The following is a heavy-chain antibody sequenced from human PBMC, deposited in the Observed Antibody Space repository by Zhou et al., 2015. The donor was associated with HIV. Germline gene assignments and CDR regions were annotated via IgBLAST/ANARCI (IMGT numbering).Heavy chain of an antibody. CDR1: GGTFSSYA. J-gene: IGHJ6*02. D-gene: IGHD3-9*01. Sequence: QVQLVQSGAEVKKPGSSVKVSCKASGGTFSSYAISWVRQAPGQGLEWMGGIIPIFGTANYAQKFQGRVTITADESTSTAYMELSSLRSEDTAVYYCARGKDDILTGYSPSYGMDVWGQGTTVTVSS. V-gene: IGHV1-69*01. CDR3: ARGKDDILTGYSPSYGMDV. CDR2: IIPIFGTA.